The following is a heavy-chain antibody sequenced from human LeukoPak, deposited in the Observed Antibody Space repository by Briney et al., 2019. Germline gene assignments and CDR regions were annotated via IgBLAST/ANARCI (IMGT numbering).Heavy chain of an antibody. CDR1: GGSFSGYY. CDR3: ARHSWLWFGAHGFDY. CDR2: INHSGST. J-gene: IGHJ4*02. D-gene: IGHD3-10*01. V-gene: IGHV4-34*01. Sequence: SETLSLTCAVYGGSFSGYYWSWIRQPPGKGLAWIGEINHSGSTNYNPSLTSRVTISVDTSKNQFSLKLSSVTAADTAVYYCARHSWLWFGAHGFDYWGQGTLVTVSS.